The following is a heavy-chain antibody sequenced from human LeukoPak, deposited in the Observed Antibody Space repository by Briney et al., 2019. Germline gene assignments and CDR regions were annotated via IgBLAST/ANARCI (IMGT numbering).Heavy chain of an antibody. CDR3: AKDRVGSYGPFDYFDY. J-gene: IGHJ4*02. CDR2: ISGSGGST. V-gene: IGHV3-23*01. CDR1: GFTFGSYA. Sequence: GGSLRLSCAASGFTFGSYAMSWVRQAPGKGLEWVSAISGSGGSTYYADSVKGRFTISRDNSKNTLYLQMNSLRAEDTAVYYCAKDRVGSYGPFDYFDYWGQGTLVTVSS. D-gene: IGHD5-18*01.